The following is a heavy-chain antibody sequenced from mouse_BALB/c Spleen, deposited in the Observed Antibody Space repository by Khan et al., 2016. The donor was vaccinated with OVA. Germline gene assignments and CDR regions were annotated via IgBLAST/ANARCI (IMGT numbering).Heavy chain of an antibody. CDR1: SDSITSGY. D-gene: IGHD2-12*01. CDR2: IIYTGYT. CDR3: ARSTYRYAFVY. J-gene: IGHJ3*01. V-gene: IGHV3-8*02. Sequence: EVQLQESGPSLVKPSQTLSLTCSVTSDSITSGYWNWIRKFPGNKLEYMGYIIYTGYTYYNPSLKSRISITRHTSKTQYYLQLSSVTDEDTATYYSARSTYRYAFVYWGQGTLVTVSA.